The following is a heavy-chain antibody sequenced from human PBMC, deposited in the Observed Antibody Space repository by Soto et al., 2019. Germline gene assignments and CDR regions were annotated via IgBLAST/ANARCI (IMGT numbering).Heavy chain of an antibody. J-gene: IGHJ5*02. V-gene: IGHV4-4*07. CDR3: AKDVSSRKWFDP. Sequence: PSETLSLTCAVSGASLRSYHWSLVRQPAGKGLEWSSRNQHNGNTKNNPSLNSRVTTTADTSKNKNSLKMTAVTAADTAGYFFAKDVSSRKWFDPWGQGVLVTVSS. CDR1: GASLRSYH. CDR2: NQHNGNT. D-gene: IGHD3-16*01.